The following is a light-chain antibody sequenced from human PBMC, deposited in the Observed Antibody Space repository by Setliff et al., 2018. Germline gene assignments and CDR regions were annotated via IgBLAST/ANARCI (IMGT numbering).Light chain of an antibody. CDR2: WAS. CDR1: QSLLYSSNNKNY. V-gene: IGKV4-1*01. CDR3: QQYYSSPPT. Sequence: DIVMTQSPDSLAVSLGERATINCRSSQSLLYSSNNKNYLGWYQQKSGQPPKLLVYWASTRASGVPARFSGYGSGTDFTLTISNLQAEDVAVYYCQQYYSSPPTFGQGTKVDIK. J-gene: IGKJ1*01.